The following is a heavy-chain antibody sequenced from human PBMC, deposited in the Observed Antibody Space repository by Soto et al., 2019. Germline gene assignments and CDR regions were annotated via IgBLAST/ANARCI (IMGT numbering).Heavy chain of an antibody. Sequence: QVQLVQSGAEVKKPGASVKVSCKASGYTFTSYGISWVRQAPGQRLEWMGWISAYNGNTNYAQKLQGRVTMTTDTXTXTXXMELRSLSSDDTAVYYCARGFLGIAVAGTNHYFDYWGQGTLVTVSS. J-gene: IGHJ4*02. CDR3: ARGFLGIAVAGTNHYFDY. CDR2: ISAYNGNT. D-gene: IGHD6-19*01. CDR1: GYTFTSYG. V-gene: IGHV1-18*01.